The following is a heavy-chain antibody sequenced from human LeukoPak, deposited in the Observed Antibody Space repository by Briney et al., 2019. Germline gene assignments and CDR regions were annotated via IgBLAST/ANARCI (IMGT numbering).Heavy chain of an antibody. J-gene: IGHJ4*02. CDR2: ISTNGGST. Sequence: GGSLRLSCAASGFTFSSYAMYWVRQAPGKGLEYVSAISTNGGSTYYANSVKGRFTISRDNSKNTLYLQMGSLRAEDTAAYYCAKGTERYREVSSFDYWGQGTLVAVSS. CDR3: AKGTERYREVSSFDY. V-gene: IGHV3-64*01. D-gene: IGHD3-10*01. CDR1: GFTFSSYA.